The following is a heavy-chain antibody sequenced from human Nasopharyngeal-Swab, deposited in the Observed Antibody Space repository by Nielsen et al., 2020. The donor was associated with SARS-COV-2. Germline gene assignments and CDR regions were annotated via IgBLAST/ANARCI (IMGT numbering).Heavy chain of an antibody. V-gene: IGHV1-69*13. CDR2: IIPIFGTS. D-gene: IGHD2-21*02. J-gene: IGHJ3*01. CDR3: ARMHCGGDYYSRGEDAFDL. CDR1: GGTYSIYA. Sequence: SVKVSCKASGGTYSIYAISWVRQAPGHGPEWMGGIIPIFGTSNYAQKFQGRVTITADEFTSTAYMELSSLRSVDTAVYYCARMHCGGDYYSRGEDAFDLWGQGTPVTVSS.